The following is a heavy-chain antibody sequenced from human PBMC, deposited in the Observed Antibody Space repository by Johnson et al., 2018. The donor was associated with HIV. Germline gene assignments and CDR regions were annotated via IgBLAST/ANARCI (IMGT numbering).Heavy chain of an antibody. CDR3: ARMMYGRGACDI. J-gene: IGHJ3*02. CDR1: GFTFSDYY. CDR2: ISSAAGTI. D-gene: IGHD2-8*01. Sequence: QVQSVESGGGLVKPGGSLRLSCAASGFTFSDYYLSWIRQAPGKGLEWVSYISSAAGTIYDADSVRVRFTISRDNAKNSLYVQMNSLRVEDTALYSCARMMYGRGACDIWGQGTMVTVSS. V-gene: IGHV3-11*01.